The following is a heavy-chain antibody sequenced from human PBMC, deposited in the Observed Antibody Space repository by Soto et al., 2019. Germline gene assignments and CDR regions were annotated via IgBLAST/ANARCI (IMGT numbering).Heavy chain of an antibody. V-gene: IGHV3-53*04. CDR1: GFTVSSNY. CDR2: IYSGGST. Sequence: EVQLVESGGGLVQPGGSLRLSCAASGFTVSSNYMSWVRQAPGKGLAWVSVIYSGGSTYYADSVKGRFTISRHNSKNTLYLQMNSLRAEDTAVYYCASAEYSSSWYFDYWGQGTLVTVSS. CDR3: ASAEYSSSWYFDY. D-gene: IGHD6-13*01. J-gene: IGHJ4*02.